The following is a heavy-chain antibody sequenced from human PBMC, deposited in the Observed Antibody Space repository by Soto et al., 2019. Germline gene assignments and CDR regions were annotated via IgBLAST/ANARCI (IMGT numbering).Heavy chain of an antibody. CDR1: GYSFPDYG. J-gene: IGHJ4*02. CDR2: SAAYNDDT. Sequence: QVQLVQSGTEVKKPGASVKVSCKTSGYSFPDYGVTWVRQAPGEGLQWMGWSAAYNDDTDYAQDFQGRVTMTTDPSTSTAYMELRSLRSDDTAVYFCARSRSSAMVTSDYWGQGTLVTVSS. V-gene: IGHV1-18*01. CDR3: ARSRSSAMVTSDY. D-gene: IGHD2-2*01.